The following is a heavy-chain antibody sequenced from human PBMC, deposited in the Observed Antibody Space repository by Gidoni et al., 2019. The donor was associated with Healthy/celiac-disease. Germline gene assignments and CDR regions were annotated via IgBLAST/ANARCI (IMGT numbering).Heavy chain of an antibody. Sequence: QVQLVESGGGVVQPGRSLRLPCAASGFTFGSYGMHWVRQAPGKGLEGVAVIWYDGSNKYYADSVKGRFTISRDNSKNTLYLQMNSLRAEDTAVYYCARDHVSGWPDWGQGTLVTVSS. D-gene: IGHD6-19*01. CDR3: ARDHVSGWPD. J-gene: IGHJ4*02. CDR2: IWYDGSNK. CDR1: GFTFGSYG. V-gene: IGHV3-33*01.